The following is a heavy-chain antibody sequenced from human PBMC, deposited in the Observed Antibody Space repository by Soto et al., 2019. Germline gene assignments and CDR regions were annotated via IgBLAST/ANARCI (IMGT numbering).Heavy chain of an antibody. J-gene: IGHJ4*02. Sequence: PSETLSLTCTVSGGSVSPDYWDWIRQPPGKGLEWIGYIYYSGSTNYNPSLKSRVTISIDTSKNQFSLKLSSVTAADTAVYYCETGGNNYGGEFDYWGQGTLVTVSS. CDR2: IYYSGST. CDR3: ETGGNNYGGEFDY. V-gene: IGHV4-59*02. CDR1: GGSVSPDY. D-gene: IGHD4-17*01.